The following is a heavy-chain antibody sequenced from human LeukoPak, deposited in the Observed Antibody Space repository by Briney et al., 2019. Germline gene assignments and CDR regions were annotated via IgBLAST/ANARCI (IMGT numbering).Heavy chain of an antibody. CDR1: GGSISSSSYY. V-gene: IGHV4-39*01. CDR2: IYYSGRT. D-gene: IGHD3-9*01. Sequence: PSETLSLTCTVSGGSISSSSYYWGWIRQPPGKGLEWIGSIYYSGRTYYNPSLKSRVTISVVTSKNQFALKLSSVTAADTAVYYCARHRGNYDILTGYPSPETFDYWGQGTLVTVSS. J-gene: IGHJ4*02. CDR3: ARHRGNYDILTGYPSPETFDY.